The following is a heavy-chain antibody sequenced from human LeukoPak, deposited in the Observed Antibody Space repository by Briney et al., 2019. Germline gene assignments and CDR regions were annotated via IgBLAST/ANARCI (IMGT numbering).Heavy chain of an antibody. J-gene: IGHJ4*02. D-gene: IGHD3-10*01. CDR3: ARGPLPLLLWFGDPYFDY. CDR2: IYYSGST. CDR1: GGSISSYY. Sequence: SETLSLTCTVSGGSISSYYWSWIRQPPGKGLEWIGYIYYSGSTNYNPSLKSRVTISVDTSKNQFSLKLSSVTAADTAVYYCARGPLPLLLWFGDPYFDYWGQGTLVTVSS. V-gene: IGHV4-59*01.